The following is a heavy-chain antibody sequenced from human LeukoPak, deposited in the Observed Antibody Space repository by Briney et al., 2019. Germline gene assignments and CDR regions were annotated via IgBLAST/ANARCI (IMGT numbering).Heavy chain of an antibody. Sequence: SETLSLTCAVYGGSFSGYYWSWIRQPPGKGLEWIGEINHSGSTNYNPSLKSRVTISVDTSKNQFSLKLSSVTAADTAVYYCARAYFGAFDIWGQGTMVTVSS. J-gene: IGHJ3*02. CDR3: ARAYFGAFDI. D-gene: IGHD3-10*01. CDR2: INHSGST. V-gene: IGHV4-34*01. CDR1: GGSFSGYY.